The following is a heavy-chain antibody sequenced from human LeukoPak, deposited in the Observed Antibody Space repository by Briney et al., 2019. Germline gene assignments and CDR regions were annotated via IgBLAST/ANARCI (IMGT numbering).Heavy chain of an antibody. D-gene: IGHD6-6*01. V-gene: IGHV3-23*01. CDR1: GFTFSNFA. CDR2: IGASGGST. J-gene: IGHJ5*02. CDR3: ASSSSFLYNWFDP. Sequence: PGGSLRLSCAASGFTFSNFAMSWVRQAPGKGLEWVSVIGASGGSTSYADSVKGRFTISRDNSKNTLYPQMNSLRAEDTAVYYCASSSSFLYNWFDPWGQGTLVTVSS.